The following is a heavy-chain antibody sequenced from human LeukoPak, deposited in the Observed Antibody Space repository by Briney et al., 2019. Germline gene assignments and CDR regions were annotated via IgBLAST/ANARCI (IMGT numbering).Heavy chain of an antibody. J-gene: IGHJ4*02. D-gene: IGHD5-18*01. Sequence: ASVKVSCKASGYTFSDEYMYWVRQAPGQGLEWMGWINTKSGDTRYAQKFQGRVTMTRDTSIGTIFMELSGLRSDDTSVYYCARDGDSPMVDFDYWGQGTLVTVSS. CDR2: INTKSGDT. CDR1: GYTFSDEY. V-gene: IGHV1-2*02. CDR3: ARDGDSPMVDFDY.